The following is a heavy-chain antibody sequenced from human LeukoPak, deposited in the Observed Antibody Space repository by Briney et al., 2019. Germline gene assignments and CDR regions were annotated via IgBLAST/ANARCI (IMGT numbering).Heavy chain of an antibody. CDR1: GFTFDDYA. CDR3: AKGQRFLEWLPIDY. D-gene: IGHD3-3*01. Sequence: GGSLRLSCAASGFTFDDYAMHWVRQAPGKGLEWVSGISWNSGSIGYADSVKGRFTISGDNAKNSLYLQMNSLRAEDMALYYCAKGQRFLEWLPIDYWGQGTLVTVSS. V-gene: IGHV3-9*03. CDR2: ISWNSGSI. J-gene: IGHJ4*02.